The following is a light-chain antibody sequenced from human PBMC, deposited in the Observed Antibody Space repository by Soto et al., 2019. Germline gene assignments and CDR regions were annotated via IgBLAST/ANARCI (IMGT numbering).Light chain of an antibody. Sequence: QSVLTQPPSVSGAPGQRVTISCTGNSSNIGAGYDVHWYQQLPGTATKLLIYASTNRPSGVPDRFSGSKSDTSASLAITGLQAEDEADYYCQSYDTSLSGSRVFGGGTQLTVL. J-gene: IGLJ3*02. CDR1: SSNIGAGYD. V-gene: IGLV1-40*01. CDR2: AST. CDR3: QSYDTSLSGSRV.